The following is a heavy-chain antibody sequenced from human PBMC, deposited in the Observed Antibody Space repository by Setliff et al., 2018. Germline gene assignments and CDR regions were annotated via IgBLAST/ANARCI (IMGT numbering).Heavy chain of an antibody. CDR1: GYTFTGHY. D-gene: IGHD3-10*01. Sequence: ASVKVSCKASGYTFTGHYLHWVRQAPGQGLEWMGRIKPNTGGTTYAQKSLGRVTMTGVTSINTTYMELSGLRPDDTAVYYCARTAYYGSGTFPYYYYYYLDVWGKGTTVTSP. CDR2: IKPNTGGT. V-gene: IGHV1-2*06. CDR3: ARTAYYGSGTFPYYYYYYLDV. J-gene: IGHJ6*03.